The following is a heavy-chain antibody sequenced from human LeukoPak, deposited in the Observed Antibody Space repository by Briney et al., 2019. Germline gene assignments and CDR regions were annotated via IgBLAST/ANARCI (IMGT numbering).Heavy chain of an antibody. D-gene: IGHD3-10*01. Sequence: PSETLSLTCTVSGGSISSYYWSWIRQPPGKGLEWIGYIYYSGSTNYNPSLKSRVTISVDTSKNQFSLKLSSVTAADTAVYYCARVESPPLWFGELLYYFDYWGQGTLVTVSS. CDR1: GGSISSYY. J-gene: IGHJ4*02. CDR3: ARVESPPLWFGELLYYFDY. V-gene: IGHV4-59*01. CDR2: IYYSGST.